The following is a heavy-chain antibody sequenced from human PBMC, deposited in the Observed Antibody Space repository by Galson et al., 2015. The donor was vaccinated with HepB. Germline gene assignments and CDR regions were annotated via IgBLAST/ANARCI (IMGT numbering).Heavy chain of an antibody. CDR2: MSWNSGSI. Sequence: SLRLSCAASGFTFDDHAMHWVRQAPGKGLEWVSGMSWNSGSISYADSVKGRFTISRDNAKNCLYLQMNSLRVEDTALYYCAKDSSNYYYDSSGHFDYWGQGTLVTVSS. CDR1: GFTFDDHA. D-gene: IGHD3-22*01. V-gene: IGHV3-9*01. J-gene: IGHJ4*02. CDR3: AKDSSNYYYDSSGHFDY.